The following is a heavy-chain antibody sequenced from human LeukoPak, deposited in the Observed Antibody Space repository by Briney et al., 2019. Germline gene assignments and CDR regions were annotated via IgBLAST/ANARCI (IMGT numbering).Heavy chain of an antibody. CDR3: AKGRGNSGSMDYFDY. CDR2: IWNDGSNK. Sequence: GRSLRLSCAASGFTFSSYGMHWVRQAPGKGLEWVSFIWNDGSNKYSADSVKGRFTISRDNSKNTLYLQMNSLRADDTAVYYCAKGRGNSGSMDYFDYWGQGTLVIVSS. CDR1: GFTFSSYG. D-gene: IGHD5-12*01. J-gene: IGHJ4*02. V-gene: IGHV3-33*06.